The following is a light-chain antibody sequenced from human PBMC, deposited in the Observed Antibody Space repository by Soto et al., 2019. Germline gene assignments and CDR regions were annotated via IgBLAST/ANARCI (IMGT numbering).Light chain of an antibody. CDR1: SGSVSTRNY. Sequence: QTVVTQEPSFSVSPGGTVTLTCGLTSGSVSTRNYPSWYQQITGQAPRTLIYNTNTRSSGVPDRFSGSILGNKAALTITGAQAADESDYYCALYVGSGIHWVFGGGTKLTVL. CDR2: NTN. V-gene: IGLV8-61*01. J-gene: IGLJ3*02. CDR3: ALYVGSGIHWV.